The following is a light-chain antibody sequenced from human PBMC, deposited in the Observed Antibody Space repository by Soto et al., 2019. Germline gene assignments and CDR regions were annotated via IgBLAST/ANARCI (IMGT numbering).Light chain of an antibody. CDR3: QQYESSWT. CDR1: QSISSTF. Sequence: EIVLTQSPGTLSLSPGEGATLSCRASQSISSTFLAWYQHKPGQAPRVLIYGASRRAAGIPDRFSGSRSGTDFTLTISRLEPEDFAVYYCQQYESSWTYGQGTKVEVK. J-gene: IGKJ1*01. V-gene: IGKV3-20*01. CDR2: GAS.